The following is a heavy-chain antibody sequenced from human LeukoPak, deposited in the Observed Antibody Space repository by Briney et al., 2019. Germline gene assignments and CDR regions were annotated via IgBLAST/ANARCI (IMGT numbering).Heavy chain of an antibody. D-gene: IGHD3-9*01. J-gene: IGHJ3*02. CDR2: INPTGGST. V-gene: IGHV1-46*01. Sequence: ASVKVSCKASGGAFSSYAISWVRQAPGQGLEWMGLINPTGGSTGYAQKFQGRVTMTRDMSTSTVYMELSSLTSDDTAVYFCAKDPRNILTGDYDDFDIWGQGTMVIVSS. CDR3: AKDPRNILTGDYDDFDI. CDR1: GGAFSSYA.